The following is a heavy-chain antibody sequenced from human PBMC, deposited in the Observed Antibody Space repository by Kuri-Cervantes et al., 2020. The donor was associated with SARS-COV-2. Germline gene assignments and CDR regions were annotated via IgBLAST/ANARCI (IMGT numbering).Heavy chain of an antibody. CDR1: GFTFSSYA. J-gene: IGHJ4*02. CDR3: AQTLIAVAGYFDY. CDR2: ISGSGAST. Sequence: GESLKISCAASGFTFSSYAMNWVRQAPGKGLEWVSAISGSGASTYYADSVKGRFTIPRDNSKNTLYLQMNSLRAEDTAVYYCAQTLIAVAGYFDYWGQGTLVTVSS. D-gene: IGHD6-19*01. V-gene: IGHV3-23*01.